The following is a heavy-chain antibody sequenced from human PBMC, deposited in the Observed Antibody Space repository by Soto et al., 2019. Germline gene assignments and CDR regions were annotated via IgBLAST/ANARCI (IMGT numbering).Heavy chain of an antibody. CDR3: ATSMYYSGSGSYYQFDY. CDR2: ISGSGGST. Sequence: EVHLLESGGGLVQPGGSLRLSCAASGFTFSSYAMSWVRQAAGKGLEWVSGISGSGGSTYYADSVKGRFTISRDNSKNTLDLQMNSLRAEDTAVYYCATSMYYSGSGSYYQFDYWGQGIMVTVSS. J-gene: IGHJ4*02. D-gene: IGHD3-10*01. CDR1: GFTFSSYA. V-gene: IGHV3-23*01.